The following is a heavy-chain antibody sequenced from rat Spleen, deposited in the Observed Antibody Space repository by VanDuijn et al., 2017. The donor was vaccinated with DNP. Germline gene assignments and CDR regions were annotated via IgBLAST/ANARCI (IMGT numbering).Heavy chain of an antibody. D-gene: IGHD1-7*01. Sequence: VQLKESGPGLVQPSQTLSLTCTVSGLSLTSNSVSWIRQPPGKGLEWVATIIYDGSSTYYRDSVKGRFTISRDHARSTLYLQMDSLRSEDTATYYCTTSSYYGYDYGFGYWGQGTLVTVSS. CDR1: GLSLTSNS. V-gene: IGHV5S10*01. J-gene: IGHJ3*01. CDR2: IIYDGSST. CDR3: TTSSYYGYDYGFGY.